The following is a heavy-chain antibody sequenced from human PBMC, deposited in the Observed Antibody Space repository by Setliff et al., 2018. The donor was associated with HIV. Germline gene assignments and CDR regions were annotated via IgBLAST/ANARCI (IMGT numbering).Heavy chain of an antibody. CDR1: GVSMTNNY. Sequence: SETLSLTCSVSGVSMTNNYWTWIRQSPGKGLEWIGYVHYSGNTRYNPSLKSRVTISVDTSKNKFSLKLSSVTAADTAVYYCASEKVAWIVSDSFFEFWGQGVPVTVSS. CDR2: VHYSGNT. J-gene: IGHJ4*02. D-gene: IGHD5-12*01. V-gene: IGHV4-59*01. CDR3: ASEKVAWIVSDSFFEF.